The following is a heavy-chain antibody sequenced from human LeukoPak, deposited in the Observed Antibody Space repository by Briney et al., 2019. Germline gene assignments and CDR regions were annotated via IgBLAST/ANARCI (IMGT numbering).Heavy chain of an antibody. CDR2: INHCGST. Sequence: KPSETLSLTCAVYGGAFSGYYWSWIRQPPGKGLELVGEINHCGSTNYNPSLKSRVTISVDTSKNQFSLKLSSVTAADTAVYYCARGMRTYDFWSGYYPWFDPWGQGTLVTVSS. D-gene: IGHD3-3*01. V-gene: IGHV4-34*01. CDR1: GGAFSGYY. J-gene: IGHJ5*02. CDR3: ARGMRTYDFWSGYYPWFDP.